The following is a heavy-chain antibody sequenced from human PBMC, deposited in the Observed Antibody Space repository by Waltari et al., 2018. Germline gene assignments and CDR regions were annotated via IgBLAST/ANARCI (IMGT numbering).Heavy chain of an antibody. Sequence: QVHLQQWGAGLLKPSETLSLTCTVSGGSFNGYYWSWIRQPPGKGLEWIGEINQSGSANHNPSLKSRATLSIGASKRQFSLTLISVTAADTAFYYCARLLLRWGSYRPSFGMDVWGQGTSVSVSS. CDR1: GGSFNGYY. J-gene: IGHJ6*02. CDR2: INQSGSA. D-gene: IGHD3-16*02. CDR3: ARLLLRWGSYRPSFGMDV. V-gene: IGHV4-34*02.